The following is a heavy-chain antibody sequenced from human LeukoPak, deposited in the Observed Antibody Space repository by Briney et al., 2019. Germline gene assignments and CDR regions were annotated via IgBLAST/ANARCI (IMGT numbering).Heavy chain of an antibody. V-gene: IGHV3-9*01. D-gene: IGHD6-13*01. CDR1: GFTFDDYA. Sequence: QPGGSLRLSCAASGFTFDDYAMHWVRQAPGKGLEWVSGISWNSGSIGYADSVKGRFTISRDNAKNSLYLQMNSLRAEDTALYYCAKGAAGLYFDYWGQGTLVTASS. CDR2: ISWNSGSI. J-gene: IGHJ4*02. CDR3: AKGAAGLYFDY.